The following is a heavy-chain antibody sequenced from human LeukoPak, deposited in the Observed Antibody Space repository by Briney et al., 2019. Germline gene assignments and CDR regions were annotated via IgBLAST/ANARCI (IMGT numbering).Heavy chain of an antibody. V-gene: IGHV1-18*01. CDR3: AKDRVGAPPGDWEYLGASNCFDI. D-gene: IGHD3-16*01. CDR1: GYTFNRYG. CDR2: IGTYNGNT. Sequence: GASVKASCKASGYTFNRYGVNWGRQAPGQGVEWMGWIGTYNGNTNLAQKFKGRVTMTTDTATSTAYMELKSLRLDDTAVYYCAKDRVGAPPGDWEYLGASNCFDIWGQGTMVSVSS. J-gene: IGHJ3*02.